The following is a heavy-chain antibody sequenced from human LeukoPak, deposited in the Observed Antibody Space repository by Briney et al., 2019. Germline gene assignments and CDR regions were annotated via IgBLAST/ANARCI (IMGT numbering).Heavy chain of an antibody. D-gene: IGHD2-15*01. CDR3: ATPQSYCSAGSCYSGPFDY. J-gene: IGHJ4*02. V-gene: IGHV4-39*07. CDR1: GGSISSSSYY. Sequence: SETLSLTCIVSGGSISSSSYYWGWIRQPPGKGLEWIASIYYGGSTYYNPSLKSRVTISVDTSKSQFSLRLSSVTAADTAVYYCATPQSYCSAGSCYSGPFDYWGQGTLVTVSS. CDR2: IYYGGST.